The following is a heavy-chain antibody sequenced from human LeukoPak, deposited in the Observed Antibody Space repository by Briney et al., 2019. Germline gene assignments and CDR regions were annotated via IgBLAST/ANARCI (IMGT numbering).Heavy chain of an antibody. D-gene: IGHD3-16*02. J-gene: IGHJ4*02. CDR2: IYYSGST. CDR3: ARHDYVWGSYRPYFDY. Sequence: SETLSLPCTVSGGSISSSSYYWGWIRQPPGKGLEWIGSIYYSGSTYYNPSLKSRVTISVDTSKNQFSLKLSSVTAADTAVYYCARHDYVWGSYRPYFDYWGQGTLVTVSS. V-gene: IGHV4-39*01. CDR1: GGSISSSSYY.